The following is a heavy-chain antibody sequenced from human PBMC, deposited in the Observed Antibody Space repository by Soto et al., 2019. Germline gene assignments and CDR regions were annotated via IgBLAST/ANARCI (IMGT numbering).Heavy chain of an antibody. CDR3: ARANDFWSGCYWGDYYYYYGMDV. D-gene: IGHD3-3*01. J-gene: IGHJ6*02. V-gene: IGHV4-34*01. Sequence: SETLSLTCAVYGGSFSGYYWSWIRQPPGKGLGWIGEINHSGSTNYNPSLKSRVTISVDTSKNQFSLKLSSVTAADTAVYYCARANDFWSGCYWGDYYYYYGMDVWGQGTTVTVSS. CDR2: INHSGST. CDR1: GGSFSGYY.